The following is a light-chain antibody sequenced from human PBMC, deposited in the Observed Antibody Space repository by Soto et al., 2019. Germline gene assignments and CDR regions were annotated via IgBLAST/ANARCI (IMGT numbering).Light chain of an antibody. CDR3: QQSYSIPFT. V-gene: IGKV1-39*01. Sequence: DIQMTQSPSSLSASVGDRVTITCRASQSISSYLNWYQQKPRKAPELLIYAASSLQSGVPSRFSGSGSGTDFTLTISSLQPEDFATYYCQQSYSIPFTFGQGTKLEIK. CDR1: QSISSY. CDR2: AAS. J-gene: IGKJ2*01.